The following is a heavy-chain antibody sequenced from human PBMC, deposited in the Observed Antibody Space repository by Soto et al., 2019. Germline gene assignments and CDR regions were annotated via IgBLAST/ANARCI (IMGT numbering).Heavy chain of an antibody. Sequence: PSETLSLTCSVSGGSVGSGTYYWSWIRQPPGKGLEWIGNIYYSGSTNYNPSLKSRVTMSVDTSKNQFSLKLTSVTAADTAIFYCARTSFHYDTSGYGVAWFDPWGQGTPVTVSS. CDR1: GGSVGSGTYY. CDR3: ARTSFHYDTSGYGVAWFDP. CDR2: IYYSGST. V-gene: IGHV4-61*01. D-gene: IGHD3-22*01. J-gene: IGHJ5*02.